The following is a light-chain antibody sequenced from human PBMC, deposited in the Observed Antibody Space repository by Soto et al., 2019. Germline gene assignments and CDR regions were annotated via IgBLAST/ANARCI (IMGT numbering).Light chain of an antibody. CDR1: QTISSW. V-gene: IGKV1-39*01. Sequence: DIPMTQAPFTLSGSWLERVNITCRSSQTISSWLAWYQQKPGKAPKLLIYAASSLQSGVPSRFSGSGSGTDFTLTISSLQPEDFATYYCQQSYSPPPVTFGQGTRLEIK. CDR2: AAS. J-gene: IGKJ5*01. CDR3: QQSYSPPPVT.